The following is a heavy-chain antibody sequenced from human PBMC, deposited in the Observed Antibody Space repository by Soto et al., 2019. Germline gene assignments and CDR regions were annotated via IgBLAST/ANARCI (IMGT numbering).Heavy chain of an antibody. V-gene: IGHV4-59*01. CDR3: ASPRYCSSSSCHTFDY. D-gene: IGHD2-2*02. J-gene: IGHJ4*02. Sequence: SETLSLTCTVSGGSISSYYWTWIRQPPGKGLEWIGNIYYSGSTSYNPSLKSRVIISVDTSKNQFSLKLTSVTAADTAVYYCASPRYCSSSSCHTFDYWGQGTLVTVSS. CDR2: IYYSGST. CDR1: GGSISSYY.